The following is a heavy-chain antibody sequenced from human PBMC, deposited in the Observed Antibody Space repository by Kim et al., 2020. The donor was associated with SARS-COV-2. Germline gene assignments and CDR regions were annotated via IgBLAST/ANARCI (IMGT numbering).Heavy chain of an antibody. J-gene: IGHJ4*02. CDR1: GYSFSSYW. D-gene: IGHD3-10*01. V-gene: IGHV5-51*01. Sequence: GESLKISCKGSGYSFSSYWIGWVRQMPGKGLEWMGIIYPGDSDTRYSPSFQGQVTISADKSISTAYLQWSSLKASDTAMYYCARTFNHYYGSGRPVDFDYWGQGTLVTVSS. CDR2: IYPGDSDT. CDR3: ARTFNHYYGSGRPVDFDY.